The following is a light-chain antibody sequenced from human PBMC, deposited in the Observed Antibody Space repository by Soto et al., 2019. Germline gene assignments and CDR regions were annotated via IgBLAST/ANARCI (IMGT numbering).Light chain of an antibody. V-gene: IGKV3D-15*01. CDR3: QQYDSWPLT. CDR1: PRVDSN. J-gene: IGKJ4*01. CDR2: GAA. Sequence: EVVMTHSPGTLSVSTGEGATLSCRASPRVDSNLAWYQQKPGQAPRLLMYGAASRPAGIPDRFSGSGSGTEFTLTISSLHSEDFAVYYCQQYDSWPLTFGGGTKVEIK.